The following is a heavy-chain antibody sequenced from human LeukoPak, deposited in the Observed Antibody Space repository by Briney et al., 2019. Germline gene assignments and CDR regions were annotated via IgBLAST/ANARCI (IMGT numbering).Heavy chain of an antibody. V-gene: IGHV1-8*01. J-gene: IGHJ5*02. CDR1: GYTFTSYD. D-gene: IGHD2-21*01. CDR2: MNPNSGNA. Sequence: ASVKVSCKASGYTFTSYDISWVRQATGQGLEWMGWMNPNSGNAGYAQKFQGRVTMTRNTSISTAYMELSSLRSEDTAVYYCARGPDPLFGWFDPWGQGTLVTVSS. CDR3: ARGPDPLFGWFDP.